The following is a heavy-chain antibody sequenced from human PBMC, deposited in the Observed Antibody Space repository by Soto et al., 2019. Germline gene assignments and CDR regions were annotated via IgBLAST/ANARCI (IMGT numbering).Heavy chain of an antibody. CDR1: GGSISSGGYY. CDR3: ARDAVTATNFNPLFDY. D-gene: IGHD2-21*02. J-gene: IGHJ4*02. Sequence: PSETLSRTCTVSGGSISSGGYYWSWIRQHPGKGLEWIGYIYYSGSTYYNPSLKSRVTISVDTSKNQFSLKLSSVTAADTAVYYCARDAVTATNFNPLFDYWGQGTLVTVSS. V-gene: IGHV4-31*03. CDR2: IYYSGST.